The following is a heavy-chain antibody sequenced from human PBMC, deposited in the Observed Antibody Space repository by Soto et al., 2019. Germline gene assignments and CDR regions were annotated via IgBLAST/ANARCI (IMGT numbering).Heavy chain of an antibody. CDR1: GYTFTSYG. V-gene: IGHV1-3*04. Sequence: QVHLVQSGAELKEPGASVEVSCKASGYTFTSYGMHWVRLAPGQRLEWMGWINTGNGSAKYSQNFHDRVTITRETSATTVYMDLSRLRYEDTAVYYCARDLPYCDGGRCYSDGFDIWGQGTMVTVSS. J-gene: IGHJ3*02. CDR2: INTGNGSA. CDR3: ARDLPYCDGGRCYSDGFDI. D-gene: IGHD2-15*01.